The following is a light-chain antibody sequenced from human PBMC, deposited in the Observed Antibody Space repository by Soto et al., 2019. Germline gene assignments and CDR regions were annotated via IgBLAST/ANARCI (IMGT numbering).Light chain of an antibody. CDR3: VAWDDSLSGYV. CDR2: RGN. J-gene: IGLJ1*01. V-gene: IGLV1-47*01. Sequence: QSVLTRPPSVSGTPGQRVNVSCSGSSSNIGSDYVYWYQQFPGTAPKLLIYRGNQRPSGVPDRFSGSKSGTSASLAISGLRSDDESDYYCVAWDDSLSGYVFGTGTKVTVL. CDR1: SSNIGSDY.